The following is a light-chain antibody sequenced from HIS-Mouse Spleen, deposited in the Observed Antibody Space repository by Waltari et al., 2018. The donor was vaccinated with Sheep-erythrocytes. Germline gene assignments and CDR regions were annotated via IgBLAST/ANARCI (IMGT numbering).Light chain of an antibody. CDR1: SSDVGGYNY. CDR3: SSFTSSSTLV. J-gene: IGLJ1*01. V-gene: IGLV2-14*03. CDR2: DVT. Sequence: QSALTQPASVSGSPGQSITISCTGTSSDVGGYNYVSWYQQHPGKATKLMIYDVTNRPSGVSNRFSGSKSGNTASLTISGLQAEDGADYYCSSFTSSSTLVFGTGTKVTVL.